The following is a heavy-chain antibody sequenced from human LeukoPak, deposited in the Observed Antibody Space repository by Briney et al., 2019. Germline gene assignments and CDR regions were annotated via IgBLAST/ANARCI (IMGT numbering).Heavy chain of an antibody. D-gene: IGHD2-15*01. CDR2: ISAYNGNT. Sequence: ASVEVSCKASGYTFTSYGISWVRQAPGQGLEGMGWISAYNGNTNYAQKLQGRVTMTTDTSTSIAYMELRSLRSDDTAVYYCARDSGGYDFDYWGQGTLVTVSS. J-gene: IGHJ4*02. CDR1: GYTFTSYG. CDR3: ARDSGGYDFDY. V-gene: IGHV1-18*01.